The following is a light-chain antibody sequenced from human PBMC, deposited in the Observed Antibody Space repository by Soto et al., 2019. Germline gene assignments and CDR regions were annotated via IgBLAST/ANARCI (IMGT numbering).Light chain of an antibody. CDR3: QQYDNLPPWT. CDR1: QTVGIY. CDR2: GAS. V-gene: IGKV3-15*01. Sequence: EIVMTQSPVTLSVSPGERATLSCKASQTVGIYLAWYQQKPGQAPRLLIYGASTRATGVPARFSGGGSGTEFTLTISSLQSEDFAIYHCQQYDNLPPWTFGQGTKVEIK. J-gene: IGKJ1*01.